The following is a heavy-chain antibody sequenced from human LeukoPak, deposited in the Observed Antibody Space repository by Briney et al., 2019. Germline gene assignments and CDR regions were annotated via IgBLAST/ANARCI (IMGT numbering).Heavy chain of an antibody. J-gene: IGHJ4*02. CDR3: ARGTTVTTPTFHY. D-gene: IGHD4-17*01. CDR2: IDPSGGST. CDR1: AYIFTSYY. Sequence: ASVKVSCKASAYIFTSYYLHWVRQAPGQGLEWMGLIDPSGGSTNYAQKFQGRVTMTRDTSTSTVYMELSSLRSEDTAIYYCARGTTVTTPTFHYWGQGTLVTVSS. V-gene: IGHV1-46*01.